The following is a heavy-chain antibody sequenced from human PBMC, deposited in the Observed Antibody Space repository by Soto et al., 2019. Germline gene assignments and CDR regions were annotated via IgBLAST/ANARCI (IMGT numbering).Heavy chain of an antibody. CDR3: ARVVQDYYDSSGEFDY. J-gene: IGHJ4*02. CDR1: GFTFSSYA. Sequence: GGSLRLSCAASGFTFSSYAMSWVRQAPGKGLEWVSAIVAGGGNTYHVDAVKGRFTISRDNAKKSLYLQMNSMRAEDTAVYYCARVVQDYYDSSGEFDYWGQGTLVTVSS. CDR2: IVAGGGNT. V-gene: IGHV3-23*01. D-gene: IGHD3-22*01.